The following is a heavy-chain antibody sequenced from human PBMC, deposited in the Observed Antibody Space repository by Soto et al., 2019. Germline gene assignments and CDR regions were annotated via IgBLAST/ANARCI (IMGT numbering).Heavy chain of an antibody. D-gene: IGHD2-2*01. V-gene: IGHV3-23*01. CDR1: GFIXSTYA. CDR2: ISVSGCTK. J-gene: IGHJ6*02. CDR3: AKPLGGIPPAAPYAMDV. Sequence: VXSXRLCCAASGFIXSTYAMPVARQAPGKGLEWVATISVSGCTKYHADSVKGRFTISRDNSKNTLYLEMNSLRREDTPRYYCAKPLGGIPPAAPYAMDVWGQGTTGTVS.